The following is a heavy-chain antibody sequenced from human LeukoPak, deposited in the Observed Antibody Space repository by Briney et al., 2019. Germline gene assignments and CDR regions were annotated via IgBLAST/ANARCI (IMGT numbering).Heavy chain of an antibody. D-gene: IGHD6-19*01. V-gene: IGHV3-23*01. CDR2: ISEDGRT. CDR3: AKYLAVAGFDY. CDR1: GFTFSSYA. Sequence: GGSLRLSCAASGFTFSSYAMSWVRQAPGKGLEWVSAISEDGRTYYADSVKGRFTISRDNAKNSLYLQMNSLRAEDTAVYYCAKYLAVAGFDYWGQGTLVTVSS. J-gene: IGHJ4*02.